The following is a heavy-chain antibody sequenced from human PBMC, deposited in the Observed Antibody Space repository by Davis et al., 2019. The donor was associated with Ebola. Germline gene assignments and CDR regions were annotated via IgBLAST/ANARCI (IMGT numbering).Heavy chain of an antibody. CDR3: ARDSGIAVAGGAFDI. CDR1: GFTFSSYA. D-gene: IGHD6-19*01. V-gene: IGHV3-30-3*01. CDR2: ISYDGSNK. J-gene: IGHJ3*02. Sequence: PGGSLRLSCAASGFTFSSYAMHWVRQAPGKGLEWVAVISYDGSNKYYADSVKGRFTISRDNAKNSLYLQMNSLRAEDTAVYYCARDSGIAVAGGAFDIWGQGTMVTVSS.